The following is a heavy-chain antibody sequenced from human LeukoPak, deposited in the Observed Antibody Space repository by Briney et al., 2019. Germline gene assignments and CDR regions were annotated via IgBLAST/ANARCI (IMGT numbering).Heavy chain of an antibody. CDR2: ISWNSGSI. CDR1: GFTFDNYA. V-gene: IGHV3-9*01. CDR3: AKAQGYSGYDYYGMDV. Sequence: GGSLRLSCAASGFTFDNYAMHWVRQAPGKGLEWVSGISWNSGSIGYADSVKGRFTISRDNAKNSLYLQMNSLRAEDTALYYCAKAQGYSGYDYYGMDVWGQGTTVTVSS. J-gene: IGHJ6*02. D-gene: IGHD5-12*01.